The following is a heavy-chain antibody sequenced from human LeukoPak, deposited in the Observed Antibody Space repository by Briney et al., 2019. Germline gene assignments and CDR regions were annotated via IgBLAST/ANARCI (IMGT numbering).Heavy chain of an antibody. CDR3: ARVILWFGEPFDY. CDR1: GYTFTGYY. V-gene: IGHV1-2*02. CDR2: INPNSGGT. D-gene: IGHD3-10*01. Sequence: RASVKVSCKASGYTFTGYYMHWVRQAPGQGLEWMGWINPNSGGTNYAQKFQGRVTMTRDTSISTAYMELSRLRSDDTAVYYCARVILWFGEPFDYWGQGTLVTVSS. J-gene: IGHJ4*02.